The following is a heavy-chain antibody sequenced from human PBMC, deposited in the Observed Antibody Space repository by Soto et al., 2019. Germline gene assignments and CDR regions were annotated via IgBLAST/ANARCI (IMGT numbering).Heavy chain of an antibody. CDR2: INPSGGST. Sequence: ASVKVSCKASGYTFTSYYMHWVRQAPGQGLEWMGIINPSGGSTSYAQKFQGRVTMTRDTSTSTVYMELSSLRSGDTAVYYCARDSIAAAGTSAFDIWGQGTMVTVSS. CDR1: GYTFTSYY. J-gene: IGHJ3*02. D-gene: IGHD6-13*01. V-gene: IGHV1-46*03. CDR3: ARDSIAAAGTSAFDI.